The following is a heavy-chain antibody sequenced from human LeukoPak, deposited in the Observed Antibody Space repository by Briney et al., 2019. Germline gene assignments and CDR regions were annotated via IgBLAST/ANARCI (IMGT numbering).Heavy chain of an antibody. D-gene: IGHD3-10*01. CDR3: VSGSYFELDHY. Sequence: SETLSLTCTVSGGSISSSSYYWGWIRQPPGKGLEWIGSIYYSGSTYYNPSLKSRVTISVDTSKNQFSLKLSSVTAADTAVYYCVSGSYFELDHYWGQGTLVTVSS. CDR2: IYYSGST. V-gene: IGHV4-39*01. CDR1: GGSISSSSYY. J-gene: IGHJ4*02.